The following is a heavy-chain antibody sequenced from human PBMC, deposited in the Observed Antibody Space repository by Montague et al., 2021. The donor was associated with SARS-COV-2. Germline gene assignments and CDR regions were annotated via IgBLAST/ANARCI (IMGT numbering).Heavy chain of an antibody. J-gene: IGHJ5*02. Sequence: SETLSLTCTVSGGSISSYFWSWIRQPPGKGLEWIGYIYYSGSTNYNPSLETRVTISVDTSKNQFSLKLSSVTAADTAVYYCARHDTCDGVRPWGQGTLVIVSS. CDR3: ARHDTCDGVRP. D-gene: IGHD5-18*01. V-gene: IGHV4-59*08. CDR1: GGSISSYF. CDR2: IYYSGST.